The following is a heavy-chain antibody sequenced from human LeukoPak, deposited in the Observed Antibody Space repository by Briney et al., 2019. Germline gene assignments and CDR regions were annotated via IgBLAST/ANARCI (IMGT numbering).Heavy chain of an antibody. CDR1: GYTFTGYY. D-gene: IGHD6-6*01. CDR3: ARDPSIAANIEYYYYYYYMDV. CDR2: INPNSGGT. V-gene: IGHV1-2*02. Sequence: ASVTVSCKASGYTFTGYYMHWVRQAPGQGLEWMGWINPNSGGTNYAQKFQGRVTMTRDTSISTAYMELSRLRSDDTAVYYCARDPSIAANIEYYYYYYYMDVWGKGTTVTVSS. J-gene: IGHJ6*03.